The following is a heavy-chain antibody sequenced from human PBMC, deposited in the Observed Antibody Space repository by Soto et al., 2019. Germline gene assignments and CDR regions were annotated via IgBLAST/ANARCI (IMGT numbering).Heavy chain of an antibody. V-gene: IGHV3-33*01. D-gene: IGHD6-6*01. CDR2: IWYDGSNK. CDR3: ARDVLVGLDYYYYQGMDV. CDR1: GFTFSSYG. J-gene: IGHJ6*02. Sequence: GGSLRLSCAASGFTFSSYGMHWVRQAPGKGLEWVAVIWYDGSNKYYADSVKGRFTISRDNSKNTLYLQMNSLRAEDTAVYYCARDVLVGLDYYYYQGMDVWGQGTTVTVSS.